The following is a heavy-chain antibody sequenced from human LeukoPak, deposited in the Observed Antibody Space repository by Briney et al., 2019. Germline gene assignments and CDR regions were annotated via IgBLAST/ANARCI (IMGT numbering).Heavy chain of an antibody. V-gene: IGHV3-74*01. D-gene: IGHD3-10*01. CDR1: GLTFSSYW. CDR2: INSDGRTT. Sequence: GGSLRLSCAASGLTFSSYWMHWVRQAPGKGLVWVSRINSDGRTTSYADSVKGRFTISRDNAKSTLYLQMNSLRAEDTAVYYCARDKALRTRGAFDIWGQGTMVTVSS. J-gene: IGHJ3*02. CDR3: ARDKALRTRGAFDI.